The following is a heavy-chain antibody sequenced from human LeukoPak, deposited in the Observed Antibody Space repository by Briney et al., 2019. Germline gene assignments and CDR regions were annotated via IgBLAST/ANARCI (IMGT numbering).Heavy chain of an antibody. CDR2: IYHSGST. CDR1: GGSISSGGYY. J-gene: IGHJ4*02. D-gene: IGHD5-18*01. Sequence: SQTLSLTCTVSGGSISSGGYYWSWIRQPPGKGLEWIGYIYHSGSTYYNPSLKSRVTISVDRSKNQFSLKLSSVTAADTAVYYCARGVDTAMVADYWGQGTLVTVSS. CDR3: ARGVDTAMVADY. V-gene: IGHV4-30-2*01.